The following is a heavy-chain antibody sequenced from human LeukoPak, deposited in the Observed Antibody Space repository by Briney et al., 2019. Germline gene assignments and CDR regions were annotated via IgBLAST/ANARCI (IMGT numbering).Heavy chain of an antibody. V-gene: IGHV1-2*02. J-gene: IGHJ6*02. CDR1: GYTFTGYY. CDR2: INPNSGGT. CDR3: ARERVQWLVSRASYYYYGMDV. D-gene: IGHD6-19*01. Sequence: ASVKVSCKASGYTFTGYYMHWVRQAPGQGLEWMGWINPNSGGTNYAQKFQGRVTMTRDTSISTAYMELSRQRSDDTAVYYCARERVQWLVSRASYYYYGMDVWGQGTTVTVSS.